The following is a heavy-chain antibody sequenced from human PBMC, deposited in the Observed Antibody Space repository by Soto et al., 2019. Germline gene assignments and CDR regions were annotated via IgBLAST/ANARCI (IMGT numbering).Heavy chain of an antibody. J-gene: IGHJ4*02. CDR1: GFTFSTYG. D-gene: IGHD3-22*01. CDR2: ISFDGSSK. V-gene: IGHV3-30*18. CDR3: AKASNGYYSSPDY. Sequence: VQLLESGGGLVQPGGSLRLSCAASGFTFSTYGMHWVRQAPGKGLEWVAVISFDGSSKYYSDSVKGRFTISRDNYKNTLYLQMNSLRAEDTAVYYCAKASNGYYSSPDYWGQGTLVTVSS.